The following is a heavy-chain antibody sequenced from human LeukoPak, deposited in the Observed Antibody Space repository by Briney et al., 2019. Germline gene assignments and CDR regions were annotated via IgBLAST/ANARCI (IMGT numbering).Heavy chain of an antibody. CDR2: IYSGGST. D-gene: IGHD3-9*01. V-gene: IGHV3-66*01. Sequence: GGSLRLSCAASGFTVSSNYMSWVRQAPGKGLEWVSVIYSGGSTYYADSVKGRFTISRDNSKNTLYLQMNSLRAEDTAVYYCAREGRGYDILTGYYKGYYFDYWGQGTLVTVSS. CDR1: GFTVSSNY. J-gene: IGHJ4*02. CDR3: AREGRGYDILTGYYKGYYFDY.